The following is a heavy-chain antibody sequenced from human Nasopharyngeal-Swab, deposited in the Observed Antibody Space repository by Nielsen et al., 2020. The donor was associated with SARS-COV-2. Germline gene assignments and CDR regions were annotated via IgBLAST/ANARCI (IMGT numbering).Heavy chain of an antibody. J-gene: IGHJ6*02. Sequence: ASVNVSCKASGYTFTSYAMNWVRPAPGQGLEWMGWINTNSGNPTYAQDFTGRFVFSLDTSVSTAYLQISSLKAEGTAVYYCARGHYGSGSYFLLGYYYYGMDFWGQGTTVTVSS. D-gene: IGHD3-10*01. CDR1: GYTFTSYA. CDR3: ARGHYGSGSYFLLGYYYYGMDF. CDR2: INTNSGNP. V-gene: IGHV7-4-1*02.